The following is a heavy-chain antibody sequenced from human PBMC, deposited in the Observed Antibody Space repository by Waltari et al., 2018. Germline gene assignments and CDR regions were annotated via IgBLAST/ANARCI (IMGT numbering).Heavy chain of an antibody. CDR3: ARGPTLSSATYPMIY. J-gene: IGHJ4*02. CDR1: GESFSSFY. CDR2: VNHSGNT. V-gene: IGHV4-34*02. D-gene: IGHD1-26*01. Sequence: QVQLQQWGAGLLKPSETLSLTCAVYGESFSSFYWTWVRQTPGKGLEWIGEVNHSGNTNYNPSLKSRVSMSVDTSRSQFSLSLSSVTAADTAVYYCARGPTLSSATYPMIYWGQGTPVTVSS.